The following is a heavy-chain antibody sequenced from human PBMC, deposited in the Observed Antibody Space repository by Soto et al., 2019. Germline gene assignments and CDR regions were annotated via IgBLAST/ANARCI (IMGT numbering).Heavy chain of an antibody. CDR3: ATAQVDY. CDR2: MNSDGSII. V-gene: IGHV3-74*01. J-gene: IGHJ4*02. Sequence: GGSLRLSCAVAGYTFGNHWMHWVRQAPGKGLEWVSRMNSDGSIINYADSVKGRFTVSRDNAKNTLYLQMNSLRVEDTAVYYCATAQVDYWGPGTLVTVSS. CDR1: GYTFGNHW.